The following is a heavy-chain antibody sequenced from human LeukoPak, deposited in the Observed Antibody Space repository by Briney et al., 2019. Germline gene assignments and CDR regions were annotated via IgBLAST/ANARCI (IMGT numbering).Heavy chain of an antibody. CDR2: ISSSSSTI. D-gene: IGHD2-2*01. CDR1: GFTFSNYI. V-gene: IGHV3-48*01. J-gene: IGHJ4*02. Sequence: GGSLRLSCAASGFTFSNYIMNWVRQAPGKGLEWVSYISSSSSTIYYADSVKGRFTISRDNAKNSLYLQMNSLRVEDTAVYYCARGPVVVPAAPIDYWGQGTLVTVSS. CDR3: ARGPVVVPAAPIDY.